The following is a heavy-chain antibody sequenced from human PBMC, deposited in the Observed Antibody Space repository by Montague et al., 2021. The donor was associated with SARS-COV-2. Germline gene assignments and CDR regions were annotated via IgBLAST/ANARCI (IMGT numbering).Heavy chain of an antibody. Sequence: SRRLSCAASGFTFSSYWMHWVRQAPGKGLVWVSRIISDGSNTSYADSVKGRFTISRDNAKNTLYLQMNSLRAEDTAVYYCARGEYSGYDFPSGMDVWGQGTTVTVS. CDR2: IISDGSNT. CDR3: ARGEYSGYDFPSGMDV. J-gene: IGHJ6*02. V-gene: IGHV3-74*01. CDR1: GFTFSSYW. D-gene: IGHD5-12*01.